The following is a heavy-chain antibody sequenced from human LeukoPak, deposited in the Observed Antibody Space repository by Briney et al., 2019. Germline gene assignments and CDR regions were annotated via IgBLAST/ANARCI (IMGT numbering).Heavy chain of an antibody. CDR1: GGSISSSSYY. CDR3: ARQPDYGDLYWYFDL. Sequence: SSETLSLTCTVSGGSISSSSYYWGWIRQPPGKGLEWIGSIYYSGSTYYNPSLKSRVTISVDTSKNQFSLKLSSVTAADTAVYYCARQPDYGDLYWYFDLWGRGTLVTVSS. CDR2: IYYSGST. D-gene: IGHD4-17*01. J-gene: IGHJ2*01. V-gene: IGHV4-39*01.